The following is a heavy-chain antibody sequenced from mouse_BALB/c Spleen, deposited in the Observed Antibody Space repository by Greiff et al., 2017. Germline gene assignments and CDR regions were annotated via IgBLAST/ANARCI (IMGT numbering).Heavy chain of an antibody. CDR2: ISYSGST. J-gene: IGHJ3*01. CDR1: GYSITSDYA. CDR3: ASHDGYYVWFAY. Sequence: VQLKESGPGLVKPSQSLSLTCTVTGYSITSDYAWNWIRQFPGNKLEWMGYISYSGSTSYNPSLKSRISITRDTSKNQFFLQLNSVTTEDTATYYCASHDGYYVWFAYWGQGTLVTVSA. D-gene: IGHD2-3*01. V-gene: IGHV3-2*02.